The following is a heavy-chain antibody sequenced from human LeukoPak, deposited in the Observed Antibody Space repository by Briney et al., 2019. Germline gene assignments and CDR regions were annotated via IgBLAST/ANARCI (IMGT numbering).Heavy chain of an antibody. D-gene: IGHD3-22*01. V-gene: IGHV3-30*02. CDR1: GFTFSSYG. Sequence: GGSLRLSCAASGFTFSSYGMHWVRQAPGKGLEWVAFIWYDGGNKYYADSVKGRFTISRDNSKNTLYLQMNSLRAEDTAVYYCARVITMIEVAEGYWGQGTLVAVSS. J-gene: IGHJ4*02. CDR3: ARVITMIEVAEGY. CDR2: IWYDGGNK.